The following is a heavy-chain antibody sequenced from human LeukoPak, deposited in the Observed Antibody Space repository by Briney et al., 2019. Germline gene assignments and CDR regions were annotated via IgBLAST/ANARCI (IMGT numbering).Heavy chain of an antibody. CDR3: ATDEAATGRLDY. Sequence: GGSLRLYCAASGFNFRNYWMHWLRQAPGQGLVWVSRINSDGSSTSYADSVKGRFTISRDNAENTLYLQINSLRAEDTAVYYCATDEAATGRLDYWGQGTLVTDSS. CDR1: GFNFRNYW. D-gene: IGHD1-1*01. V-gene: IGHV3-74*01. CDR2: INSDGSST. J-gene: IGHJ4*02.